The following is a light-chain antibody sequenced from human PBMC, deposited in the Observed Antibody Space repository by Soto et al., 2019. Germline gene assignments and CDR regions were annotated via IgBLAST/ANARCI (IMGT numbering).Light chain of an antibody. J-gene: IGKJ1*01. Sequence: EIVMTQSPDTLSLSPGERATLTCRASQSVSSSYLAWYQQKPGQAPRLLIYHTSNRATGIPARFSGSGSGTDFTLTISSLEPEDFAVYYCHQRQSWPRTFGQGTKVDIK. V-gene: IGKV3-11*01. CDR1: QSVSSSY. CDR3: HQRQSWPRT. CDR2: HTS.